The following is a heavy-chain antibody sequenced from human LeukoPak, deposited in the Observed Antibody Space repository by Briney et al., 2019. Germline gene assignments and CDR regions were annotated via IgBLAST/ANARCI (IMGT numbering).Heavy chain of an antibody. Sequence: GGSLRLSCAASGFSFSIYSMNWVRQAPGKGLEWVSAISTSSSYIYYADSVKGRFTISRDNAKNSLYLQMNSLRAEDTAVYYCAELGITMIGGVWGKGTTVTISS. CDR2: ISTSSSYI. J-gene: IGHJ6*04. V-gene: IGHV3-21*01. D-gene: IGHD3-10*02. CDR1: GFSFSIYS. CDR3: AELGITMIGGV.